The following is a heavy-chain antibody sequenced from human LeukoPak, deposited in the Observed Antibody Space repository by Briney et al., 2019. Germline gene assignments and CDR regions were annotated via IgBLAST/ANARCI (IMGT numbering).Heavy chain of an antibody. J-gene: IGHJ6*03. Sequence: GGSLRLSCAASGFTFPTYVIHWVRQAPGKGLEWVAVISQTGSIETYADSVRGRFSISRDNSDSTVYLQMNSLKTEDTAVYYCARDRAVALPTYFYYMAVWGKGTTVIVSS. D-gene: IGHD2-15*01. CDR2: ISQTGSIE. V-gene: IGHV3-30*03. CDR3: ARDRAVALPTYFYYMAV. CDR1: GFTFPTYV.